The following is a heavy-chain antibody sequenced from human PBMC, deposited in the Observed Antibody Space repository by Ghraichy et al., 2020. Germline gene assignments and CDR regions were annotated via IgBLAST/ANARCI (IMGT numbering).Heavy chain of an antibody. J-gene: IGHJ4*02. CDR2: IYYSGST. V-gene: IGHV4-31*11. CDR3: AIHALVVTSPDY. Sequence: LSLTCAVSGGSFSSGGYSWSWLRQRPGKGLEWIGYIYYSGSTYYNPSLKSRVTISVNTTKNPFSLKLSSGTAADTAVYYCAIHALVVTSPDYWGQGTLVTVSS. D-gene: IGHD3-22*01. CDR1: GGSFSSGGYS.